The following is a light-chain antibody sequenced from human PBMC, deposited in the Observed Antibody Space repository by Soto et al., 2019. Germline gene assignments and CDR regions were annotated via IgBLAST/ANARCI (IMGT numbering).Light chain of an antibody. CDR2: FAS. J-gene: IGKJ4*01. Sequence: DIQMTQSPSSLSASLGDRVTITCRASQGVSTFLAWFQQKPGKAPKPLIYFASSLQSGVPSRFSGSGSGTDFTLTISSLQPEDSATYYCQQYNVYPSTFVGGTKV. CDR3: QQYNVYPST. CDR1: QGVSTF. V-gene: IGKV1-16*01.